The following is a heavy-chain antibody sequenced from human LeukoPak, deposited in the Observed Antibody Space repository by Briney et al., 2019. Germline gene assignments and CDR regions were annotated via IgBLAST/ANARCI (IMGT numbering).Heavy chain of an antibody. CDR3: AKDSEYYYDSSARRGYFDY. V-gene: IGHV3-23*01. CDR1: GFTFSSYA. Sequence: GGSLRLSCAASGFTFSSYAMSWVRRAPGKGLEWVSAISGSGGSTYYADSVKGRFTISRDNSKNTLYLQMNSLRAEDTAVYYCAKDSEYYYDSSARRGYFDYWGQGTLVTVSS. D-gene: IGHD3-22*01. J-gene: IGHJ4*02. CDR2: ISGSGGST.